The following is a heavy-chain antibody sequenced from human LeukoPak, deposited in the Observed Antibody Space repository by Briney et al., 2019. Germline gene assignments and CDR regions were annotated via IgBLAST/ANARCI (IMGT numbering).Heavy chain of an antibody. CDR3: ARERGGDLGQQLVLPFAFDI. Sequence: AGGCLRLSCAASGFTLTDDYMSWSRQAPGQGREWVSYIGSSVSTIYYADTVKGRFTTSRENAKNTLYLQMNSRRAEDTAVYNCARERGGDLGQQLVLPFAFDIWGQGTMVTVSS. CDR1: GFTLTDDY. V-gene: IGHV3-11*04. D-gene: IGHD6-13*01. CDR2: IGSSVSTI. J-gene: IGHJ3*02.